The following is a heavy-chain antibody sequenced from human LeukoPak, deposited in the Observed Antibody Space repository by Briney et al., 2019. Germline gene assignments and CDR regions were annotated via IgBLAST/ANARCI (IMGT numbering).Heavy chain of an antibody. V-gene: IGHV4-39*07. CDR1: GGSISSSTSY. CDR2: IYHSGST. J-gene: IGHJ6*02. CDR3: ARGSPGYYGSGSV. Sequence: PSETLSLTCSVAGGSISSSTSYWGWIRQPPGKGLEWIGEIYHSGSTNYNPSLKSRVTISVDKSKNQFSLKLSSVTAADTAVYYCARGSPGYYGSGSVWGQGTTVTVSS. D-gene: IGHD3-10*01.